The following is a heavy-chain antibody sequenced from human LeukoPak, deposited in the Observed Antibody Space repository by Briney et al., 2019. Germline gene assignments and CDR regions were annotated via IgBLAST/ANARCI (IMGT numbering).Heavy chain of an antibody. D-gene: IGHD3-22*01. Sequence: GESLKISCKGSGYSFTSYWIGWVRQMPGKGLEWMGIIYPGDSDTRYSPSFQGQVTISADKSISTAYLQWSSLKASDTAMYYCARLNPQEYYYDSSGYYPNWFDPWGQGTLVTVSS. V-gene: IGHV5-51*01. CDR2: IYPGDSDT. CDR3: ARLNPQEYYYDSSGYYPNWFDP. J-gene: IGHJ5*02. CDR1: GYSFTSYW.